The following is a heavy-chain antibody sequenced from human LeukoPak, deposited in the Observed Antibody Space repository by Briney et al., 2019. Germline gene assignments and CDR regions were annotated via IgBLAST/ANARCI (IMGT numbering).Heavy chain of an antibody. D-gene: IGHD6-13*01. CDR2: ISAYNGNT. Sequence: ASVKVSCKASGYTFTNYGISWVRQAPGQGLEWMGWISAYNGNTNYAQKLQGRVTITTDTSTSTAYMELRSLRSDDTAVYYCARDPLPYSSSWYYFDYWGQGTLVTVSS. CDR3: ARDPLPYSSSWYYFDY. CDR1: GYTFTNYG. J-gene: IGHJ4*02. V-gene: IGHV1-18*04.